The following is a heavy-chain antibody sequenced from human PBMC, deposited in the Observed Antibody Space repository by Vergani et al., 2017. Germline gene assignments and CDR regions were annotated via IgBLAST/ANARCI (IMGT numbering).Heavy chain of an antibody. Sequence: QVQLVESGGGVVQRGGSLRLSCATSGFTLSNYDMQWIRQGPGKGLEFVALIQFDGSNQYYADSVKGRFTLSRDFSKNTLYLQRNSLRTDDTATYYCAKHFRGWGIDYWGQGTQVIVSS. CDR3: AKHFRGWGIDY. CDR1: GFTLSNYD. D-gene: IGHD3-16*01. CDR2: IQFDGSNQ. J-gene: IGHJ4*02. V-gene: IGHV3-30*02.